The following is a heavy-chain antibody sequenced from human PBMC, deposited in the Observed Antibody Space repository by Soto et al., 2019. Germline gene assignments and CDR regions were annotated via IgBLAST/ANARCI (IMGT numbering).Heavy chain of an antibody. V-gene: IGHV1-46*01. CDR2: INPSGGST. D-gene: IGHD2-21*01. J-gene: IGHJ4*02. CDR3: ARDGGGD. Sequence: QVQLVQSGAEVKKPGASVKVSCKASGYTFTSYYMHWVRQAPGQGLEWMGIINPSGGSTSYAQKCQGRVNMPRDTSTSTVYRELSSLRSEDTAVYYCARDGGGDWGQGTLVTVSS. CDR1: GYTFTSYY.